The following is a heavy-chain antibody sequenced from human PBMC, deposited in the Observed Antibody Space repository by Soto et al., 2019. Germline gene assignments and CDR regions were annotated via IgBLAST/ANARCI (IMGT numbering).Heavy chain of an antibody. Sequence: EVQLVESGGGLVQPGGSLKLSCATSGLTFSGSNMHWVRQASGKGLEWVGGIKSKADSYATAYAASVKGRFIVSRDDSENTAYLQMNSLKAEDTAVYYCTRWGGDPPTLDYWGQGTLVTVSS. D-gene: IGHD4-17*01. CDR1: GLTFSGSN. J-gene: IGHJ4*02. CDR3: TRWGGDPPTLDY. V-gene: IGHV3-73*02. CDR2: IKSKADSYAT.